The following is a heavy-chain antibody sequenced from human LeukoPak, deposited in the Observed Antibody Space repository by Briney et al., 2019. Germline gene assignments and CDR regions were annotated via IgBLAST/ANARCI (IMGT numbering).Heavy chain of an antibody. CDR1: GYTFTSYG. J-gene: IGHJ5*02. D-gene: IGHD3-9*01. V-gene: IGHV1-18*01. CDR3: ARDLKNTNWFDP. CDR2: ISAYNGNT. Sequence: ASVKVSCKASGYTFTSYGISWVRQAPEQGLEWMGWISAYNGNTNYAQKFQGRVTMTTDTSTSTAYMELRSLRSDDTAVYYCARDLKNTNWFDPWGQETLVTVSS.